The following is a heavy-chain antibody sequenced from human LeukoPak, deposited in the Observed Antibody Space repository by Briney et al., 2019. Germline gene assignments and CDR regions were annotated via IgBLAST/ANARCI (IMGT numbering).Heavy chain of an antibody. V-gene: IGHV1-2*02. CDR3: ARVGYGDYVLDAFDI. CDR1: GYTFTGYY. J-gene: IGHJ3*02. CDR2: INPNSGGT. D-gene: IGHD4-17*01. Sequence: ASVKVSCKASGYTFTGYYMHWVRQAPGQGLGWMGWINPNSGGTNYAQKFQGRVTMTRDTSISTAYMELSRLRSDDTAVYYCARVGYGDYVLDAFDIWGQGTMVTVSS.